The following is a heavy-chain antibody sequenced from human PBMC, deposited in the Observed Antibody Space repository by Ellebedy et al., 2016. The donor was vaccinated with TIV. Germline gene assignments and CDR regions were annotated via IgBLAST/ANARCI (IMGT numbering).Heavy chain of an antibody. CDR2: IKQVGSEK. Sequence: GESLKISCAASGFPFSDYWMSWVRQAPGKGLEWVANIKQVGSEKWYVASVKGRFTISRDNAKKSLYLQMSSLRAEDTAVYYCARDQGWAYPGSTRFDYWGQGTLVTVSS. CDR1: GFPFSDYW. CDR3: ARDQGWAYPGSTRFDY. V-gene: IGHV3-7*01. J-gene: IGHJ4*03. D-gene: IGHD3-10*01.